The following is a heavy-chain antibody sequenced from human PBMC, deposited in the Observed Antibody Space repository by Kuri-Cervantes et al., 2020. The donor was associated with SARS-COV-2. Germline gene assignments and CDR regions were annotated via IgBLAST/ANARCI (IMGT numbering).Heavy chain of an antibody. CDR1: GGSISSSSYY. J-gene: IGHJ5*02. D-gene: IGHD3-3*01. Sequence: SETLSLTCTVSGGSISSSSYYWGWILQPPGKGLEWIGSIYYSGSTYYNPSLKSRVTISVDTSKNQFSLKLSSVTAADTAVYYCARQMMSSITIFGVVITRNWFDPWGQGTLVTVSS. V-gene: IGHV4-39*01. CDR3: ARQMMSSITIFGVVITRNWFDP. CDR2: IYYSGST.